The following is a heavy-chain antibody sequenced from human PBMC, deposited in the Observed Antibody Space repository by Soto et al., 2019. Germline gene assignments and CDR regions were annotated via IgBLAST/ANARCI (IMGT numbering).Heavy chain of an antibody. CDR3: ARVVPQNFYYYYGMDV. V-gene: IGHV1-69*13. CDR2: IIPIFGTA. D-gene: IGHD6-6*01. J-gene: IGHJ6*02. Sequence: ASVKVSFKASGGTFSSYAISWLRQAPGQGLEWMGGIIPIFGTANYAQKFQGRVTITADESTSTAYMELSSLRSEDTAVYYCARVVPQNFYYYYGMDVWGQGTTVTVSS. CDR1: GGTFSSYA.